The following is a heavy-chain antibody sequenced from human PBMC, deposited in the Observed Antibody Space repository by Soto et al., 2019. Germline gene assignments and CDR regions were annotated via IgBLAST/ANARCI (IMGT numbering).Heavy chain of an antibody. Sequence: SETLSLTXTVSGGSISDGPYSWSWIRQTPGKGLEWIGYVYKNGNTYFNPSLQSRVTMSVDTSKNQFSLKLGSVTAADTAVYYCAREEQYGTYGLDIWGQGATVTVSS. CDR3: AREEQYGTYGLDI. CDR2: VYKNGNT. J-gene: IGHJ6*02. V-gene: IGHV4-30-2*01. CDR1: GGSISDGPYS. D-gene: IGHD4-4*01.